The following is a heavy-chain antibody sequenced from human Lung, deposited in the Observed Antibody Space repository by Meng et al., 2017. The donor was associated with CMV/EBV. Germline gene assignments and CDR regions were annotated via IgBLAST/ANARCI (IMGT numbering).Heavy chain of an antibody. D-gene: IGHD6-19*01. Sequence: GESXKISCAASGFTVSNNYMSWVRQAPGKGLEWVSVIYSGGSTNYADSVKGRFTISRDNSKNTLYLQMHSLRAEDTAVYYCARAESPYSSGWFSGFSYFDLWGRGTLVTVSS. CDR1: GFTVSNNY. J-gene: IGHJ2*01. V-gene: IGHV3-53*01. CDR3: ARAESPYSSGWFSGFSYFDL. CDR2: IYSGGST.